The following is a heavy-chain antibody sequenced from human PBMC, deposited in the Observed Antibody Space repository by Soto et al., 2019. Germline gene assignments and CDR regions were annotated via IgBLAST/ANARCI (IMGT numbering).Heavy chain of an antibody. CDR2: IYYSGST. CDR3: ARLKGYYGSGPNWFDP. J-gene: IGHJ5*02. Sequence: PSETLSLTCTASGGSISSYYWSWIRQPPGKGLEWIGYIYYSGSTNYNPSLKSRVTISVDTSKNQFSLKLSSVTAADTAVYYCARLKGYYGSGPNWFDPWGQGTLVTVPS. V-gene: IGHV4-59*08. D-gene: IGHD3-10*01. CDR1: GGSISSYY.